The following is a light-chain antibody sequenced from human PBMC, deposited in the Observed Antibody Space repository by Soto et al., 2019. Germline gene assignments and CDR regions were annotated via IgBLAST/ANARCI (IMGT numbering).Light chain of an antibody. Sequence: EMVLTQSPGTLSSSPGERATLSCRASQSVSSSYLAWYQQKPGQAPRLLISAATSRATGLPDRFSGSGSGTDFTLTISRLEPEDFAVYYCQKYGSSHTFGQGTKLEIK. CDR1: QSVSSSY. V-gene: IGKV3-20*01. CDR2: AAT. J-gene: IGKJ2*01. CDR3: QKYGSSHT.